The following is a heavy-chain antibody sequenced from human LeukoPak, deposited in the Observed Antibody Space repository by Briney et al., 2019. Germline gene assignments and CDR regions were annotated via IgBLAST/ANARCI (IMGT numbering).Heavy chain of an antibody. CDR2: ISGKGNGT. CDR3: VKRTMSAFDQ. V-gene: IGHV3-23*01. J-gene: IGHJ4*02. Sequence: TGGSLRLSWAASGFPFSTYAMNWVRQDPDKGLEWIAGISGKGNGTYYADSVKGRFTISRDNSKNTLFLQMISLRREDTATYWCVKRTMSAFDQWGQGILVIVSS. CDR1: GFPFSTYA.